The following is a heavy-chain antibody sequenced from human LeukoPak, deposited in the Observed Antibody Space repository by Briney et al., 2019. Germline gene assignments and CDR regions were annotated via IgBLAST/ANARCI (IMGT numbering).Heavy chain of an antibody. CDR1: GFTFSSYS. J-gene: IGHJ3*02. CDR2: ISSSSSYI. CDR3: ASDIVVVPAAHTPTDAFDI. D-gene: IGHD2-2*01. Sequence: GGSPRLSCAASGFTFSSYSMNWVRQAPGKGLEWVSSISSSSSYIYYADSVKGRFTISRDNAKNSLYLQMNSLRAEDTAVYYCASDIVVVPAAHTPTDAFDIWGQGTKVTVSS. V-gene: IGHV3-21*01.